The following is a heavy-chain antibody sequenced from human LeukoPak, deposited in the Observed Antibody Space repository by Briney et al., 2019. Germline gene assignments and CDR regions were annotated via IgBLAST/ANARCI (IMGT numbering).Heavy chain of an antibody. V-gene: IGHV4-34*01. D-gene: IGHD3-10*01. CDR1: GGSFSGYY. Sequence: TSETLSLTCAVYGGSFSGYYWSWIRQPPGKGLEWIGEINHSGSTNYNPSLKSRVTISVDTSKNQFSLKLSSVTAADTAVYYCARMCLVRGVYWGQGTLVTVSS. CDR3: ARMCLVRGVY. CDR2: INHSGST. J-gene: IGHJ4*02.